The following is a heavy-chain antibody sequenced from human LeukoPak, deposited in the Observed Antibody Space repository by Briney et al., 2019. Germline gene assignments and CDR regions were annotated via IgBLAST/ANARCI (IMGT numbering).Heavy chain of an antibody. CDR2: IIPIFVTA. Sequence: GASVKVSCKASGGTFSSYAISWVLQAAGQGLEWMGGIIPIFVTADYAQKFQGRVTITADESTSTAYMELSSLRSEDTAVYYCARESVEGYYDSSGYPYFDYWGQGTLVTVSS. D-gene: IGHD3-22*01. V-gene: IGHV1-69*13. CDR3: ARESVEGYYDSSGYPYFDY. J-gene: IGHJ4*02. CDR1: GGTFSSYA.